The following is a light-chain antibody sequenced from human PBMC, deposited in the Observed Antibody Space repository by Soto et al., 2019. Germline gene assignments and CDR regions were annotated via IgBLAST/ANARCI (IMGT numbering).Light chain of an antibody. CDR3: MQGTHWPWT. V-gene: IGKV2-30*01. CDR1: QGLVYSDGNIY. J-gene: IGKJ1*01. CDR2: MIS. Sequence: DVVMTQSPLSLPVTLGQSASISCKSTQGLVYSDGNIYLNWFHQRPGQSPRRLIYMISKRDSGVPDXFSGSGSGXXXTLTISRVEAEDVGVYYCMQGTHWPWTFGQGTKVEMK.